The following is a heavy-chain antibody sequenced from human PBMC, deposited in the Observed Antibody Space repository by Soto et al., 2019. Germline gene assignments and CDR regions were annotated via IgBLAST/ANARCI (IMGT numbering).Heavy chain of an antibody. D-gene: IGHD5-18*01. Sequence: QVQLVQSGAEVKKPGASVKVSCKVSGYTLTELSMHWVRQAPGKGLEWMGGFDPEDGETIYAQKFQGRVTMTEDTSTDTAYMELSSLRSEDTAVYYCATHPDATYSYDQPGRSTSYWGQGTLVTVSS. CDR3: ATHPDATYSYDQPGRSTSY. CDR1: GYTLTELS. CDR2: FDPEDGET. V-gene: IGHV1-24*01. J-gene: IGHJ4*02.